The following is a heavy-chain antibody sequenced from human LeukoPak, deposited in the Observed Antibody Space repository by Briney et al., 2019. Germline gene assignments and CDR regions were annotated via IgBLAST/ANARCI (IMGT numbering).Heavy chain of an antibody. J-gene: IGHJ4*02. Sequence: SQTLSLTCTVSGGSISSGSYYWSWIRQPAGKGLEWIGRIYTSGSTNYNPSLKSRVTISVDTSKNQFSLKLSSVTAADTAVYYCARDYRLLWFGELFRTFDYWGQGTLVTVSS. CDR3: ARDYRLLWFGELFRTFDY. CDR1: GGSISSGSYY. D-gene: IGHD3-10*01. CDR2: IYTSGST. V-gene: IGHV4-61*02.